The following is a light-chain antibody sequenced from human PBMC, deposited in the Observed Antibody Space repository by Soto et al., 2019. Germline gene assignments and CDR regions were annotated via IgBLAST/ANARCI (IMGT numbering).Light chain of an antibody. CDR2: GAS. CDR3: QQYNNWWT. V-gene: IGKV3-15*01. CDR1: QSVSSY. J-gene: IGKJ1*01. Sequence: EIVLTQSPATLSLSPGERATLSCRVSQSVSSYLAWYQQKPGQAPRLLIYGASTRATGIPARFTGSGSGTEFTLTISSLQFDDSAVYYCQQYNNWWTFGQGTKVDIK.